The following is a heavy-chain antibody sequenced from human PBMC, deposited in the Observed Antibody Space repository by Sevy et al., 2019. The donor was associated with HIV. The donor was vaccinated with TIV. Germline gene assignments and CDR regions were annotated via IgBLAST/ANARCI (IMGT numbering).Heavy chain of an antibody. Sequence: GGSLRLSCAASGFTFSSYGMHWVRQAPGKGLEWVAVIWYDGSNKYYADSVKGRFTISRDNSKNTLFLQMNSLRAEETAVYYCARSQDYYDSSGYYSNDAFDIWGQGTMVTVSS. CDR3: ARSQDYYDSSGYYSNDAFDI. D-gene: IGHD3-22*01. V-gene: IGHV3-33*01. CDR2: IWYDGSNK. J-gene: IGHJ3*02. CDR1: GFTFSSYG.